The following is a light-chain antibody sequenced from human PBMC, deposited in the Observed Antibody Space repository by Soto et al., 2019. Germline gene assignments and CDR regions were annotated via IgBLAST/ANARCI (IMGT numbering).Light chain of an antibody. V-gene: IGLV2-23*02. CDR1: SSDVGTYNL. J-gene: IGLJ3*02. Sequence: QSALTQPASVSGSPGQSITISCTGTSSDVGTYNLVSWYQQHPGKAPKLMIYEVDKRPSGVSNRVSGSKSGTRASLTIPRLQAEDESEYYLCSYARSITGVFGGGTKLPVL. CDR3: CSYARSITGV. CDR2: EVD.